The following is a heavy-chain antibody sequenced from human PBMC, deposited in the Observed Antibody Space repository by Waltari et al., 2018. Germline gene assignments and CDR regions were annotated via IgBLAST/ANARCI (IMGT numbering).Heavy chain of an antibody. D-gene: IGHD3-10*01. CDR1: GFTFSSYG. CDR2: IQYDGSNK. J-gene: IGHJ4*02. CDR3: ARPPIWYGSGSYDY. V-gene: IGHV3-30*02. Sequence: QVQLVESGGGVVQPGGSLRLSCAASGFTFSSYGMHWVRQAPGKGLEWVAFIQYDGSNKYYVDSVKGRFTISRDNAKNSLYLQMNSLRAEDTAVYYCARPPIWYGSGSYDYWGQGTLVTVSS.